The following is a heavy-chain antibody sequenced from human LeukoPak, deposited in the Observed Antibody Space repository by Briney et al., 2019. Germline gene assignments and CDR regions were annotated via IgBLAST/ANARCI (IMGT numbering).Heavy chain of an antibody. Sequence: PPGGSLRLSCAASGFTFSSYGMHWVRQAPGKGLEWVAVISYDGSNKYYADSVKGRFTISRDNSKNTLYLQMNSLRAEDTAVYYCAKGRDGYNPPVGYYWGQGTLVTVSS. CDR1: GFTFSSYG. J-gene: IGHJ4*02. CDR3: AKGRDGYNPPVGYY. V-gene: IGHV3-30*18. D-gene: IGHD5-24*01. CDR2: ISYDGSNK.